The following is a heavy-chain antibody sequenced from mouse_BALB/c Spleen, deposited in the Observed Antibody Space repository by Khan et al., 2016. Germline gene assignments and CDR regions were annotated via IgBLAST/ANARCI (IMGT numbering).Heavy chain of an antibody. J-gene: IGHJ4*01. CDR3: ASQTYYYAMDY. CDR1: GFALTDYG. CDR2: IWGDGST. V-gene: IGHV2-6-7*01. Sequence: VQLQESGPGLVAPSQSLSITCTVSGFALTDYGVNWVRQPPGKGLEWLGMIWGDGSTDYNSALKSRLTISKDNSKSQVFLQMNSLQADDTASYYCASQTYYYAMDYWGQGTSVTVSS.